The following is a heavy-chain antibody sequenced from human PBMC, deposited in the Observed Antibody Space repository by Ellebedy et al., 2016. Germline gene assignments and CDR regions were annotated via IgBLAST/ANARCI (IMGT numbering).Heavy chain of an antibody. CDR1: GYSFNSYG. CDR2: ISAYNGNT. D-gene: IGHD5-12*01. Sequence: ASVKVSXKASGYSFNSYGISWVRQAPGQGLEWMGWISAYNGNTNFAQNLQGRVTMTTDTSTRTAYMELRSLRSDDTAVYYCARDLWATAPLGDYWGQGTLVTVSS. J-gene: IGHJ4*02. CDR3: ARDLWATAPLGDY. V-gene: IGHV1-18*01.